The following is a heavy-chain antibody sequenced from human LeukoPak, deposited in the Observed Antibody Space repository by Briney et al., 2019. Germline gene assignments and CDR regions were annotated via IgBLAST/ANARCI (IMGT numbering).Heavy chain of an antibody. J-gene: IGHJ5*02. V-gene: IGHV4-39*07. Sequence: SETLSLTRTVSGGSISSTSYFWGWIRQPPGKGLEWIGEINHSGSTNYNPSLKSRVTISVDTSKNQFSLKLSSVTAADTAVYYCARGRGITIFGVVYNWFDPWGQGTLVTVSS. CDR1: GGSISSTSYF. CDR2: INHSGST. D-gene: IGHD3-3*01. CDR3: ARGRGITIFGVVYNWFDP.